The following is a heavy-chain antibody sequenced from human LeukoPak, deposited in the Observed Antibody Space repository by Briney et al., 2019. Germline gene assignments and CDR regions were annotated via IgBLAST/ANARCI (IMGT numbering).Heavy chain of an antibody. CDR3: ARVLLGIEYCSYYGMDV. Sequence: GGSLRLSCRTSGFSLSRYSMNWVRQARGQGREWVSSISGINIGGSYIYTADSVKGRFTISRDNAKTSLYLQMNNLRAEDTAVYFCARVLLGIEYCSYYGMDVWGQGTTVTVS. J-gene: IGHJ6*02. CDR2: ISGINIGGSYI. V-gene: IGHV3-21*01. D-gene: IGHD1-26*01. CDR1: GFSLSRYS.